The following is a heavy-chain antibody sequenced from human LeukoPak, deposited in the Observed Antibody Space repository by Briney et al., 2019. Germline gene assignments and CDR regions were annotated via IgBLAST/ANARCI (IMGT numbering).Heavy chain of an antibody. CDR3: AREYSSSSWIDY. CDR2: IYTSGST. V-gene: IGHV4-4*07. Sequence: SETLSFTCTVSGGSISSYYWSWIRQPAGKGLEWIGRIYTSGSTNYNPSLKSRVTMSVDTSKNQFSLKLSSVTAADTAVYYCAREYSSSSWIDYWGQGTLVTVSS. D-gene: IGHD6-6*01. J-gene: IGHJ4*02. CDR1: GGSISSYY.